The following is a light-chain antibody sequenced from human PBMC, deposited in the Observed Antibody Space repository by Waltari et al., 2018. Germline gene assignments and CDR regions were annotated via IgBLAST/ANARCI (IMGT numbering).Light chain of an antibody. CDR1: QSISKY. Sequence: VLTQSPGTLSLSPGETATLSCRASQSISKYLVWYQQRPGHAPRLLIYAASTRATGVPDRFCGSGYGTDFTLTISRLEPEDFAVYYCQNHERLPATFGQGTKVEIK. J-gene: IGKJ1*01. V-gene: IGKV3-20*01. CDR2: AAS. CDR3: QNHERLPAT.